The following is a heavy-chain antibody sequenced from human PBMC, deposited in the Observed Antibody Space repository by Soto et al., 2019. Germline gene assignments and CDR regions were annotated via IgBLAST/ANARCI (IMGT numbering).Heavy chain of an antibody. J-gene: IGHJ3*02. CDR2: ISGSGGST. CDR3: AKDPSGFYCSGGSCYSDDAFDI. D-gene: IGHD2-15*01. CDR1: GFTFSSYA. V-gene: IGHV3-23*01. Sequence: EVQLLESGGGLVQPGGSLRLSCAASGFTFSSYAMSWVRQAPGKGLEWVSAISGSGGSTYYADSVKGRFTISRDNSKNTLDLQMNSLRAEDTAVYYCAKDPSGFYCSGGSCYSDDAFDIWGQGTMVTVSS.